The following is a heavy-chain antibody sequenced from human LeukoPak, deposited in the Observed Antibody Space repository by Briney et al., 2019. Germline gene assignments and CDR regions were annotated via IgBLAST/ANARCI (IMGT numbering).Heavy chain of an antibody. D-gene: IGHD4-11*01. CDR3: ARGRSSSNYYGAFDV. V-gene: IGHV4-34*01. CDR1: GGSFSLYY. Sequence: PSETLSLTCAVSGGSFSLYYWTWIRQPPGKGLEWIGEIYHDGTTNYNPSLKSRVTISVGTSKNQFSLKLSSVTAADTALYFCARGRSSSNYYGAFDVWGRGAMVSVSS. CDR2: IYHDGTT. J-gene: IGHJ3*01.